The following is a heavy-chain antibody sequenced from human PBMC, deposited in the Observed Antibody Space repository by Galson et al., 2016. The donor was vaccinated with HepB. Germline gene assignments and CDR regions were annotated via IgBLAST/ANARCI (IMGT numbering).Heavy chain of an antibody. Sequence: SVKVSCKASGYTFTDYGFSWVRQAPGQGPEWMGWIGAYSGDTNYAPNFEGRVTISRDTSTTTTYLEVRSLRSDDTAIYYCARDQTDYGDCAAYWGQGTLVTVSS. J-gene: IGHJ4*02. D-gene: IGHD4-17*01. CDR1: GYTFTDYG. CDR3: ARDQTDYGDCAAY. CDR2: IGAYSGDT. V-gene: IGHV1-18*04.